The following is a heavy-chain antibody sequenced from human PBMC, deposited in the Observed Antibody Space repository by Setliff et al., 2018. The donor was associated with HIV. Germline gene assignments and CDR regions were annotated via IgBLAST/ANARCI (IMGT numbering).Heavy chain of an antibody. CDR2: IYTSGST. CDR1: GYSISSGYY. CDR3: ASLYYISSWTSYFDS. V-gene: IGHV4-61*02. D-gene: IGHD3-10*01. Sequence: SETLSLTCGVSGYSISSGYYWSWIRQPAGKGLEWIGRIYTSGSTNYNPSLKSRVTMSVDTSKNQFSLELSSVTASDTAVYRCASLYYISSWTSYFDSWGQGTLVTVSS. J-gene: IGHJ4*02.